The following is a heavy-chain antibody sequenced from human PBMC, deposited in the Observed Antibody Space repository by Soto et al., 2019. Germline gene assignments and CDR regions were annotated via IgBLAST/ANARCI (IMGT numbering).Heavy chain of an antibody. D-gene: IGHD3-16*01. V-gene: IGHV3-23*01. J-gene: IGHJ4*02. CDR2: IGGSGFNT. CDR1: GFTFKTHA. CDR3: VKGGVGDRGFDS. Sequence: EVQLLDSGGGLVQPGESLRLSCAASGFTFKTHAMSWVRQAPGKGLEWVSAIGGSGFNTYYADSVRGRFSISRDNLRNTLFLRLNSLRAEDTGVYYCVKGGVGDRGFDSWGQGALVTVSS.